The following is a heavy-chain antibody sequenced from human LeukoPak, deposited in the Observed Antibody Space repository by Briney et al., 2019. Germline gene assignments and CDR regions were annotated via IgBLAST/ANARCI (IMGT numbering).Heavy chain of an antibody. CDR2: IYHSGST. D-gene: IGHD3-22*01. V-gene: IGHV4-30-2*01. Sequence: SETLSLTCTVSGGSISSGGYSWSWIRQPPGKGLEWIGYIYHSGSTYYYPSLKSRVTISVDRSKNQFSLKLSSVTAADTAVYYCARTDSSYRGYFGYWGQGTLVTVSS. CDR1: GGSISSGGYS. CDR3: ARTDSSYRGYFGY. J-gene: IGHJ4*02.